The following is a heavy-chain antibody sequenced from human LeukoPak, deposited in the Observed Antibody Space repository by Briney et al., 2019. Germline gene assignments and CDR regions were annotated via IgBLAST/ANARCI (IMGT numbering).Heavy chain of an antibody. D-gene: IGHD4-17*01. CDR3: ARDRLHYGEYEKTLDY. Sequence: GGSLRLSCAASGFTFSTYSMNWVRQSPGKGLECVSYISSSTSSIYYADSVKGRFTISRDNAKSSLYLQMNSLRADDTAVYYCARDRLHYGEYEKTLDYWGQGTLVTVSS. CDR1: GFTFSTYS. J-gene: IGHJ4*02. CDR2: ISSSTSSI. V-gene: IGHV3-48*01.